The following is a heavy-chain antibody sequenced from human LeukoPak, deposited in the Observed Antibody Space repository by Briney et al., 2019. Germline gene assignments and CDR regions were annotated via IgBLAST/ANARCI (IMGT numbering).Heavy chain of an antibody. CDR2: IYMSGST. CDR1: GGSIRSGTDY. D-gene: IGHD4-17*01. CDR3: ARQNGDYGNYFDY. V-gene: IGHV4-61*02. J-gene: IGHJ4*02. Sequence: PSETLSLTCTVSGGSIRSGTDYWSWIRQPAGKGLEWIGRIYMSGSTDYNPSFKSRVTMSVDTSKNQVSLKLRSVTAADTAVYYCARQNGDYGNYFDYWGQGTLVTVSS.